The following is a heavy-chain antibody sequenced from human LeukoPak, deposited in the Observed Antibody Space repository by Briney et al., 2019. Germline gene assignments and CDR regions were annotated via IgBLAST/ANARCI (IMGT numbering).Heavy chain of an antibody. CDR1: GGSFSGYY. Sequence: SETLSLTCAVYGGSFSGYYWSWIRQPPGKGLEWIGEINHSGSTNYNPSFKSRVTISVDTYKNKFSLKLSSVTAADTAVYSCARRSVCSGTSCYRGVFDDWGQETLVTVSS. V-gene: IGHV4-34*01. J-gene: IGHJ4*02. CDR3: ARRSVCSGTSCYRGVFDD. D-gene: IGHD2-2*02. CDR2: INHSGST.